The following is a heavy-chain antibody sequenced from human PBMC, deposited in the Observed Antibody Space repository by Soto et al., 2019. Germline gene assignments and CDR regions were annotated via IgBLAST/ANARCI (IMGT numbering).Heavy chain of an antibody. V-gene: IGHV2-26*01. D-gene: IGHD1-26*01. Sequence: SGPTLVNPTETLTLACTVSGFSLSKARMGVSWIRQPPGKALEWLAYIFWNDERSYNTSLKSRLTISRDTSKSQVVLTMTNVDPVDTGTYFCARALREGLPIYYFDSWGQGTLVTV. CDR2: IFWNDER. J-gene: IGHJ4*02. CDR1: GFSLSKARMG. CDR3: ARALREGLPIYYFDS.